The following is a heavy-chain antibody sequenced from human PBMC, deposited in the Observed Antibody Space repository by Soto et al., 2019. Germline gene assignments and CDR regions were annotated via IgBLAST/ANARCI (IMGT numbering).Heavy chain of an antibody. Sequence: ASETLSLTCTVSGGSISSGDYYWSWIRQPPGKGLEWIGYIYYSGSTYYNPSLKSRVTISVDTSKNQFSLKLSSVTAADTAVYYCARIENSSGYSYYFDYWGQGTLVTVSS. CDR1: GGSISSGDYY. D-gene: IGHD3-22*01. J-gene: IGHJ4*02. V-gene: IGHV4-30-4*01. CDR3: ARIENSSGYSYYFDY. CDR2: IYYSGST.